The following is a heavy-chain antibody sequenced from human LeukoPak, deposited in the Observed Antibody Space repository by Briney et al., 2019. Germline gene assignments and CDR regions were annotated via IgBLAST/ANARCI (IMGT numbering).Heavy chain of an antibody. D-gene: IGHD6-13*01. J-gene: IGHJ4*02. CDR3: ARHNGAAAGPVY. CDR2: IYYSGST. V-gene: IGHV4-39*01. CDR1: GGSISSSSYF. Sequence: SETLSLTCAVSGGSISSSSYFWGLIRQPPGKGLEWIGSIYYSGSTYYNPSLKSRVTISIDTSKNQFSLTLSSVTAADTAVYYCARHNGAAAGPVYWGQGTLVTVSS.